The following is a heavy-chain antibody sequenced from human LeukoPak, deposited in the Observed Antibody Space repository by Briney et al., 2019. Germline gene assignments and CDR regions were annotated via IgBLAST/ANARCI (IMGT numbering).Heavy chain of an antibody. J-gene: IGHJ4*02. V-gene: IGHV4-34*01. CDR1: GGSFSGYY. Sequence: SETLSLTCAVYGGSFSGYYWSWIRQPPGKGLEWIGEINHSGSTNYNPSLKSRVTISVDTSKNQFSLHLSSVTAADTAMYYCARASGGDGSGSLWGQGTLVTVSS. D-gene: IGHD3-10*01. CDR3: ARASGGDGSGSL. CDR2: INHSGST.